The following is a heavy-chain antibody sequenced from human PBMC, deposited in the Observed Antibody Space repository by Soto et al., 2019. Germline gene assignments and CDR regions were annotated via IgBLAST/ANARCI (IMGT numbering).Heavy chain of an antibody. D-gene: IGHD3-10*01. CDR1: GYSVKSYF. CDR2: INASGGTT. J-gene: IGHJ5*02. CDR3: ARLWFGELYRLDP. Sequence: CEASGYSVKSYFIGWLRQDPGQGLEWMGIINASGGTTTYAQKFQGRVTMTRDTSTSTAYMELSSLRSEDTAVYYCARLWFGELYRLDPWGQGTLVTVSS. V-gene: IGHV1-46*02.